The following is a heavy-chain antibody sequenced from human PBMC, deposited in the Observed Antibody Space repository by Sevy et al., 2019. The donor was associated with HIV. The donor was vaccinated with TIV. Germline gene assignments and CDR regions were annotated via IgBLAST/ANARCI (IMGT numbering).Heavy chain of an antibody. CDR1: GGSISSSTYY. V-gene: IGHV4-39*01. CDR2: VYFTGST. J-gene: IGHJ4*02. D-gene: IGHD3-9*01. Sequence: SETLSFTCSVSGGSISSSTYYWGWIRQPPGRGLEWIGSVYFTGSTYYNPSLKSRVTISVDTSKNEFSLKVNSVTAADTAVYYCSRLGGLRFFDWSSLNYYDYWGQGTLVTVSS. CDR3: SRLGGLRFFDWSSLNYYDY.